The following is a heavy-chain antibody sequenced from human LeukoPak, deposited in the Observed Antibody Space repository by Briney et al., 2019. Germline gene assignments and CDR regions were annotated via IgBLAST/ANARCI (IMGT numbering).Heavy chain of an antibody. CDR1: GGSFSGYY. J-gene: IGHJ5*02. V-gene: IGHV4-34*01. CDR3: ARGRLYGPAPIGDA. CDR2: INHSGST. Sequence: PSETLSLTCAVYGGSFSGYYWSWIRQPPGKGLEWIGEINHSGSTNYNPTLKSRVTISVDTSKNQFSLKLSSVTAADTAVYYCARGRLYGPAPIGDAWGQGTLVTVSS. D-gene: IGHD3-10*01.